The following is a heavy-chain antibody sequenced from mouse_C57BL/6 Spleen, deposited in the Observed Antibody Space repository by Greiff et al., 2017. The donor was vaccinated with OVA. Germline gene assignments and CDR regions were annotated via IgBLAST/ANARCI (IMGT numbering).Heavy chain of an antibody. V-gene: IGHV1-50*01. J-gene: IGHJ4*01. D-gene: IGHD2-3*01. CDR2: IDPSDSYT. Sequence: QVQLQQPGAELVKPGASVKLSCKASGYTFTSYWMQWVKQRPGQGLEWIGEIDPSDSYTNYNQKFKGKATLTVDTSSSTAYMQLSSLTSEDSAVYYCAKGADYDGYYVHGMDYWGQGTSVTVSS. CDR1: GYTFTSYW. CDR3: AKGADYDGYYVHGMDY.